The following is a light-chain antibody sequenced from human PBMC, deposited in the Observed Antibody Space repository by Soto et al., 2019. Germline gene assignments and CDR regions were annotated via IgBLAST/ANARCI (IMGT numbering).Light chain of an antibody. CDR2: DAS. J-gene: IGKJ1*01. CDR1: QTISSW. V-gene: IGKV1-5*01. Sequence: DIQLTQSPSVLFASVGDTVTITCRASQTISSWLAWYQQKPGKAPKLLIYDASSLESGVPSRFSGSGSGTDFSLSINSLQPDDVATYFCQQYDLYWTFGQGTKVDIK. CDR3: QQYDLYWT.